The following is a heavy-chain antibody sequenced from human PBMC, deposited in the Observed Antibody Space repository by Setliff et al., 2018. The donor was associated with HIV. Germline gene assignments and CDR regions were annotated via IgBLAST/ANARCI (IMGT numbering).Heavy chain of an antibody. V-gene: IGHV3-48*03. CDR3: ARVFLEWLLYRPDYVMDV. D-gene: IGHD3-3*01. J-gene: IGHJ6*02. CDR1: GFTFGDYA. CDR2: ISSSGSTI. Sequence: PGGSLRLSCTTSGFTFGDYAFSWVRQAPGKGLEWVSDISSSGSTIYYADSVKGRFTISRDNAKNSLYLQMNSLRAEDTAVYYCARVFLEWLLYRPDYVMDVWGQGTTVTVSS.